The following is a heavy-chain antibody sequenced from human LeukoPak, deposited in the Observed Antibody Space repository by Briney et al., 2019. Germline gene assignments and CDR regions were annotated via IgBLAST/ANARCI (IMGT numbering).Heavy chain of an antibody. J-gene: IGHJ3*02. CDR1: GFTFSSYS. CDR2: ISSSSSYI. D-gene: IGHD6-19*01. CDR3: ARDFYSSGWYVGAFDI. V-gene: IGHV3-21*01. Sequence: GGSLRLSCAASGFTFSSYSMNWVRQAPGKGLEGVSSISSSSSYIYYADSVKGGFTISRDNDKNSLYLQINSLRAEDTAVYYCARDFYSSGWYVGAFDIWGQGTMVTVSS.